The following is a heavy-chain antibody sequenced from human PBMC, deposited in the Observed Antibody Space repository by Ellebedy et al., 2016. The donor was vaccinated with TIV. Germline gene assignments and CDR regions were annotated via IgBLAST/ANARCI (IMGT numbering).Heavy chain of an antibody. Sequence: AASVKVSCRASGGPFSSYAISWVRQAPGLGLAWMGRIIPIVEITIYAQRFQDRVTISEDNFTNTVYMEMSSLRSEDTAMYYCATGPPKWEVPLDLDSWGQGTLVIVSS. D-gene: IGHD1-26*01. V-gene: IGHV1-69*04. CDR3: ATGPPKWEVPLDLDS. J-gene: IGHJ4*02. CDR2: IIPIVEIT. CDR1: GGPFSSYA.